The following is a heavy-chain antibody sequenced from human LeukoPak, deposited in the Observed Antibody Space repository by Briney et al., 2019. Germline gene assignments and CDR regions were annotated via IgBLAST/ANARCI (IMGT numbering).Heavy chain of an antibody. V-gene: IGHV3-30*18. D-gene: IGHD5-18*01. CDR3: AKQGDTAMAPMGYFDY. Sequence: GGSLRLSCAASGFTFCSYGMHWVRQAPGKGLEWVAVISYDGSNKYYADSVKGRFTISRDNSKNTLYLQMNSLRAEDTAVYYCAKQGDTAMAPMGYFDYWGQGTLVTVSS. J-gene: IGHJ4*02. CDR2: ISYDGSNK. CDR1: GFTFCSYG.